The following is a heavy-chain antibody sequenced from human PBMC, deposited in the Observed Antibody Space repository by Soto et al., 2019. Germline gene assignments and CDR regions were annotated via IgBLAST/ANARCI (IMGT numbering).Heavy chain of an antibody. CDR1: GFTFSSYG. J-gene: IGHJ4*02. CDR2: ISYDGSDK. D-gene: IGHD2-15*01. Sequence: QVQLVESGGGVVQPGRSLRLSCAASGFTFSSYGMHWVRQSPGKGLEWVALISYDGSDKYYADSVKGRFTISRDNCKNTLYVQMNSQRVEDTAVYYCVAGQYFSDYWGQGTLVTVSS. V-gene: IGHV3-30*03. CDR3: VAGQYFSDY.